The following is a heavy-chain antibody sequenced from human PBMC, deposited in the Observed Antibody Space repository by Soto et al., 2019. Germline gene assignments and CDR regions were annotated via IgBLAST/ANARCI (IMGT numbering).Heavy chain of an antibody. CDR2: ISAYNGNT. CDR3: ARDITMVRGDGMDV. CDR1: GYTFSTYG. J-gene: IGHJ6*01. V-gene: IGHV1-18*01. Sequence: QVQLVQSGPALKKPGASVKVSCKASGYTFSTYGVTWVRQSPGQGLEGMGWISAYNGNTKYAQKFQGRVTMTTDTYTSRAYMELMGLRSDDTAVDYCARDITMVRGDGMDVWGQGTTVTVSS. D-gene: IGHD3-10*01.